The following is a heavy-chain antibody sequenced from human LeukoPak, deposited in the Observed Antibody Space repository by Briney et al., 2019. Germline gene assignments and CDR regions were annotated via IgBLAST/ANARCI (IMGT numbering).Heavy chain of an antibody. Sequence: GRSLRLSCAASRFTFSSYAMHWVRQAPGKGLEWVAVISYDGSNKYYADSVKGRFTISRDNSKNTLYLQMNSLRAEDTAVYYCATGEYYFDYWGQGTLVTVSS. CDR2: ISYDGSNK. J-gene: IGHJ4*02. D-gene: IGHD3-10*01. V-gene: IGHV3-30*03. CDR3: ATGEYYFDY. CDR1: RFTFSSYA.